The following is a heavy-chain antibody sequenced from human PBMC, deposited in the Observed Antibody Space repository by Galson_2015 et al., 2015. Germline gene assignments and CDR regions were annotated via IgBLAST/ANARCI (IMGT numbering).Heavy chain of an antibody. CDR2: IYYSGST. Sequence: TLSLTCTVSGGSISSGGYYWSWIRQHPGKGLEWIGYIYYSGSTYYNPSLKSRVTISVDTSKNQFSLKLSSVTAADTAVYYCARVSDFWSGYFFGYFDYWGQGTLVTVSS. D-gene: IGHD3-3*01. CDR3: ARVSDFWSGYFFGYFDY. V-gene: IGHV4-31*03. CDR1: GGSISSGGYY. J-gene: IGHJ4*02.